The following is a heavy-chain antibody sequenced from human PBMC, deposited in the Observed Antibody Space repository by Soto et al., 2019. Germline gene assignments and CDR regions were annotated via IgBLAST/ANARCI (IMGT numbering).Heavy chain of an antibody. CDR3: AKERLGRGADY. Sequence: EVQLLESGGGLVQPGGSLRLSCAASGFTFSNYAMRGVRQTPGKGLEWVSTISGGGGNTYYPDSVKGRFTISRDNTKYTVYLQMNSLRAEDTAIYYCAKERLGRGADYWGQGALVTVTS. V-gene: IGHV3-23*01. J-gene: IGHJ4*02. CDR2: ISGGGGNT. CDR1: GFTFSNYA.